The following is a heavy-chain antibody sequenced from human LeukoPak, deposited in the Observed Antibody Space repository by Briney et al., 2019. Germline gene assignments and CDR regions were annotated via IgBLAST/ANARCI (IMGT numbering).Heavy chain of an antibody. J-gene: IGHJ6*02. CDR2: IYYSGST. Sequence: PSETLSLTCTVSGGPISSYYWSWIRQPPGKGLEWIGYIYYSGSTNYNPSLKSRVTMSVDTSKNQFSLKLSSVTAADTAVYYCARTGTTYYCAGDVWGQGTTVTVSS. CDR1: GGPISSYY. CDR3: ARTGTTYYCAGDV. D-gene: IGHD1-1*01. V-gene: IGHV4-59*08.